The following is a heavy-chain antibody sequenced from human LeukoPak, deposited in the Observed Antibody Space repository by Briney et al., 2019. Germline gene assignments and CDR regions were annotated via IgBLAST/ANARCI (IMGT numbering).Heavy chain of an antibody. Sequence: QTLSLTCAIPGDSVSSNSAALHWIRQSPSRGLEWLGRTYYTSKVYNDYAVSVKSRITINPVTSENQFSLQLNSVTPEDTAVYYCARGGTGFEYWGQGTLVTVSS. CDR2: TYYTSKVYN. J-gene: IGHJ4*02. CDR1: GDSVSSNSAA. CDR3: ARGGTGFEY. V-gene: IGHV6-1*01. D-gene: IGHD1-14*01.